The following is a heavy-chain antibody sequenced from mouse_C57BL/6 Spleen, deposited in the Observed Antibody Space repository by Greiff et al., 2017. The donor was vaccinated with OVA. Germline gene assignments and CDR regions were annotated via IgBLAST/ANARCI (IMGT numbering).Heavy chain of an antibody. Sequence: VKLQESGPELVKPGASVKISCKASGYAFSSSWMNWVKQRPGKGLEWIGRIYPGDGDTNYNGKFKGKATLTADKSSSTAYMQLSSLTSEDSAVYFCARSLYYYGSSYFDYWGQGTTLTVSS. CDR2: IYPGDGDT. J-gene: IGHJ2*01. CDR1: GYAFSSSW. D-gene: IGHD1-1*01. CDR3: ARSLYYYGSSYFDY. V-gene: IGHV1-82*01.